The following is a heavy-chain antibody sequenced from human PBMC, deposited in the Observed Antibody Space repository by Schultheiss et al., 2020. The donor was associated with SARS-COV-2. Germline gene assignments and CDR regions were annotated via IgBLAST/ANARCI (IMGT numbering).Heavy chain of an antibody. CDR3: ARDSVVPAAMLDP. CDR1: GGSISSSSYY. V-gene: IGHV4-61*01. J-gene: IGHJ5*02. Sequence: TLSLTCTVSGGSISSSSYYWSWIRQPPGKGLEWIGYIYYSGSTNYNPSLKSRVTISVDTSKNQFSLKLSSVTAADTAVYYCARDSVVPAAMLDPWGQGTLVTVSS. CDR2: IYYSGST. D-gene: IGHD2-2*01.